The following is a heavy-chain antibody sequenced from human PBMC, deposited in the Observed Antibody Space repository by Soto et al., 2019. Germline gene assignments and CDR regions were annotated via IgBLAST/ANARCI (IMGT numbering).Heavy chain of an antibody. D-gene: IGHD6-19*01. Sequence: GASVKVSCKASGYTFTSYAMHWVRQAPGQRLEWMGWINAGNGNTKYSQKFQGRVTITRDTSASTAYMELSSLRSEDTAVYYCAREEVYGFSSGWYPIDYWGQGTLVTVSS. J-gene: IGHJ4*02. CDR2: INAGNGNT. CDR1: GYTFTSYA. V-gene: IGHV1-3*01. CDR3: AREEVYGFSSGWYPIDY.